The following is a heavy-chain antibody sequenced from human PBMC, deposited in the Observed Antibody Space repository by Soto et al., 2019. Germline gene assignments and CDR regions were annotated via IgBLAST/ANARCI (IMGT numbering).Heavy chain of an antibody. V-gene: IGHV1-2*02. CDR3: ASPRSGQSPDFDY. D-gene: IGHD2-15*01. CDR2: IKANSGGT. Sequence: GASVKVSCKASVFSVDTIHWVRRAPGQGLEWMGWIKANSGGTNYAQKFQGRVTMTRDTSIXTAYMELSSLTSDDTAVYYCASPRSGQSPDFDYWGQGNLVTVSS. J-gene: IGHJ4*02. CDR1: VFSVDT.